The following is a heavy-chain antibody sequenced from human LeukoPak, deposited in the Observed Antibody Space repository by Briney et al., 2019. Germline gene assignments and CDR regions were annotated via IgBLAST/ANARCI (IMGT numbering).Heavy chain of an antibody. CDR1: GGTFSSYA. V-gene: IGHV1-69*13. J-gene: IGHJ5*02. CDR2: IIPVFGTA. D-gene: IGHD6-6*01. CDR3: ARFVPQGMGRNWFDP. Sequence: RRASVKVSCKASGGTFSSYAISWVRQAPGQGLEWMGGIIPVFGTANYAQKFQGRVTITADESTSTAYMELSSLRSEDTAVYYCARFVPQGMGRNWFDPWGQGTLVTVSS.